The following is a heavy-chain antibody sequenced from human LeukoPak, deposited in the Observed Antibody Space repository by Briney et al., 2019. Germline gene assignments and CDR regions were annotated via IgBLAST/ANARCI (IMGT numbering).Heavy chain of an antibody. CDR2: INPSGGST. CDR1: GYTFTSYY. D-gene: IGHD6-6*01. V-gene: IGHV1-46*03. Sequence: TSVKVSCKASGYTFTSYYMHWVRQAPGQGLEWMGLINPSGGSTSYAQKFQGRVTMTRDTSTSTVYMELSRLRSEDTAVYYCARYRRDSSSQNWFDPWGQGTLVTVSS. J-gene: IGHJ5*02. CDR3: ARYRRDSSSQNWFDP.